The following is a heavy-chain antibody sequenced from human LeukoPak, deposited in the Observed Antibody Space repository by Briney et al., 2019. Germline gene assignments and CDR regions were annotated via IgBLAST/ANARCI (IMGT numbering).Heavy chain of an antibody. D-gene: IGHD3-22*01. CDR3: ARGLRYYYDSSGYYYDGSQDAFDI. CDR1: GGTFSSYA. V-gene: IGHV1-69*05. J-gene: IGHJ3*02. Sequence: GASVKVSCKASGGTFSSYAISWVRQAPGQGLEWMGGIIPIFGTANYAQKFQGRVTITTDESTSTAYMELSSLRSEDTAVYYCARGLRYYYDSSGYYYDGSQDAFDIWGQGTMVTVSS. CDR2: IIPIFGTA.